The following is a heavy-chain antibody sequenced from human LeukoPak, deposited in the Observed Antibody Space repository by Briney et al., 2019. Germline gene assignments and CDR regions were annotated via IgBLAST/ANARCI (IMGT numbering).Heavy chain of an antibody. J-gene: IGHJ4*02. CDR3: AKDRISCITTSCPQGLDY. CDR1: GFTFSSYG. CDR2: ISGSSGNI. D-gene: IGHD2-2*01. Sequence: GGSLRLSCAASGFTFSSYGMSWVRQAPGKGLEWVSSISGSSGNIQYLDSVKGRFTISRDNSKNSLYLQMNSLRAEDTAVYYCAKDRISCITTSCPQGLDYWGQGTLVTVSS. V-gene: IGHV3-23*01.